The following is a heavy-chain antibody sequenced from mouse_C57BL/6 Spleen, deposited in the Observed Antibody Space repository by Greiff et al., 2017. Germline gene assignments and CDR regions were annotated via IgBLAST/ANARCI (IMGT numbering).Heavy chain of an antibody. CDR3: ERGGDDGRRDFDV. Sequence: QVQLQQPGAELVKPGASVKLSCTASGYTFTSYWMQWVKQRPGKGLEWIGKIYPGDGDTNYNGKFKGKATLTADKSSSTASMQLSSLTSEASAVYLCERGGDDGRRDFDVWGAGTTVTFSS. V-gene: IGHV1-80*01. CDR1: GYTFTSYW. D-gene: IGHD2-12*01. CDR2: IYPGDGDT. J-gene: IGHJ1*01.